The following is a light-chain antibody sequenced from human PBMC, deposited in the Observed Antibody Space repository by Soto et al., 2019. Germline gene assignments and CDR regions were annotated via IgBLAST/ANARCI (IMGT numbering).Light chain of an antibody. J-gene: IGKJ4*01. V-gene: IGKV1-9*01. CDR2: SAS. CDR1: LGVSGF. Sequence: IQLTQSPAFLSASVGDRVTITCRASLGVSGFLAWYQQKPGKAPDLLIYSASTLQSGVPLRFSGRGSGTDFTLTISGLEPEYFATYYCQQLNNYPHTFGVGTEVEIK. CDR3: QQLNNYPHT.